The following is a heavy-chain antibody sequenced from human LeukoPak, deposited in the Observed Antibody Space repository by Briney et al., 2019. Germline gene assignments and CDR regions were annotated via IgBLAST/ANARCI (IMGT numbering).Heavy chain of an antibody. CDR1: GYTFTSYG. V-gene: IGHV1-18*01. J-gene: IGHJ4*02. Sequence: ASVKVSCKASGYTFTSYGISWVRQAPGQGLEWMGWISAYNGNTNYAQKLQGRVTMTTDTSTSTAYMELRSLRSDDTAVYYCARANYCTDTTCYAYYFDYWGQGTLVTVSS. CDR2: ISAYNGNT. CDR3: ARANYCTDTTCYAYYFDY. D-gene: IGHD2-2*01.